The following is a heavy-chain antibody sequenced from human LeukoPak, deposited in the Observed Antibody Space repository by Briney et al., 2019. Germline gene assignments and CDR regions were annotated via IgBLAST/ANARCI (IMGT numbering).Heavy chain of an antibody. CDR2: IKTDGSST. J-gene: IGHJ3*02. CDR1: GFTFTTYW. V-gene: IGHV3-74*01. D-gene: IGHD2-8*01. CDR3: ARNGVTAALDI. Sequence: GGSLRLSCAASGFTFTTYWMHWVRQAPGKGLVWVSRIKTDGSSTSYADSVKGRFTTSRDNAKNTLYLQMNSLRAEDTAVYYCARNGVTAALDIWGQGAMVTVSS.